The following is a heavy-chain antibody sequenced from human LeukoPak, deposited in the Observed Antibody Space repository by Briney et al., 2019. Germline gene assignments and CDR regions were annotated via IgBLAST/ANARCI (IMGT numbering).Heavy chain of an antibody. Sequence: SVKVSCKASGGTFSSYAISWVRQAPGQGLEWMGGITPIFGTANYAQKFQGRVTITADKSTSTAYMELSSLRSEDTAVYYCARPAGWGYYYYYMDVWGKGTTVTVSS. D-gene: IGHD3-16*01. CDR1: GGTFSSYA. CDR2: ITPIFGTA. V-gene: IGHV1-69*06. CDR3: ARPAGWGYYYYYMDV. J-gene: IGHJ6*03.